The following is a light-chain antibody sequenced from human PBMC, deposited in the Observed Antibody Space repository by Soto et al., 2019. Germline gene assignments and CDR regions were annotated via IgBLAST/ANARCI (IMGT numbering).Light chain of an antibody. Sequence: QSVLTQPASVSGSPGQSITISCTGTSSDVGSYNLVSWNQQHPGKAPKLMIYEGTKRPSGVSNRFSGSKSGNTASLTISGLQAEDEADYYCCSYAGSRTHVVFGGGTKVTVL. J-gene: IGLJ2*01. V-gene: IGLV2-23*01. CDR2: EGT. CDR1: SSDVGSYNL. CDR3: CSYAGSRTHVV.